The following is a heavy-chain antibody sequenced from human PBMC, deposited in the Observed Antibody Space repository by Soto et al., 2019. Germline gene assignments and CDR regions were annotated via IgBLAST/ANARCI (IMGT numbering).Heavy chain of an antibody. V-gene: IGHV4-34*01. CDR2: INHSGST. J-gene: IGHJ4*02. CDR1: GGSFSGYY. Sequence: WETLSLTCAVYGGSFSGYYWSWIRQPPGKGLEWIGEINHSGSTNYNPSLKSRVTISVDTSKNQFSLKLSSVTAADTAVYYCARGENRLHSYFDYWGQGTLVTVSS. CDR3: ARGENRLHSYFDY.